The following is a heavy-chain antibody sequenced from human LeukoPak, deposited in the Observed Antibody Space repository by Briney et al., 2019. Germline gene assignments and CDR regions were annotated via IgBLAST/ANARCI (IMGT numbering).Heavy chain of an antibody. D-gene: IGHD6-6*01. CDR3: AREGSSSSGLDS. CDR1: GYTFTSYY. J-gene: IGHJ4*02. Sequence: GASVKVSCKASGYTFTSYYMHWVRQAPGQGLEWMGRVIPIRGVANYAQRFQGRVTITADKSTSTAYMELSSLRSEDTAVYYCAREGSSSSGLDSWGQGTLVSVSA. V-gene: IGHV1-69*04. CDR2: VIPIRGVA.